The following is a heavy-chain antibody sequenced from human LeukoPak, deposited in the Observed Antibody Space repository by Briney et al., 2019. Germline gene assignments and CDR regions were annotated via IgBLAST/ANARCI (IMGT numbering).Heavy chain of an antibody. J-gene: IGHJ4*02. CDR3: VRLLTIAAAGTDL. CDR2: ISSGGTTI. V-gene: IGHV3-48*03. Sequence: PGGSQTLSCSVSGFTFKSYEMNWVRLAPGKGLEWIAYISSGGTTIFYADSVKGRFTVSRDNDKSLLYLQMNSLRADDTATYYCVRLLTIAAAGTDLWGQGTVVTVS. D-gene: IGHD6-13*01. CDR1: GFTFKSYE.